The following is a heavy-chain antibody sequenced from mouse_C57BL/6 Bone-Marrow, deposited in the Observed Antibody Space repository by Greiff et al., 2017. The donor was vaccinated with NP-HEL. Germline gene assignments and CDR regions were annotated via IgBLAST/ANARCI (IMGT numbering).Heavy chain of an antibody. Sequence: VQLQQSGPELVKPGASVKISCKASGYAFSSSWMNWVKQRPGKGLEWIGCIYPGDGDTNYNGKFKGKATLTADKSSSTAYIQLSSLTSEDSAVYFCARWGLLRTGDFDGGGTGTTVTVSS. CDR1: GYAFSSSW. CDR2: IYPGDGDT. D-gene: IGHD1-1*01. V-gene: IGHV1-82*01. CDR3: ARWGLLRTGDFDG. J-gene: IGHJ1*03.